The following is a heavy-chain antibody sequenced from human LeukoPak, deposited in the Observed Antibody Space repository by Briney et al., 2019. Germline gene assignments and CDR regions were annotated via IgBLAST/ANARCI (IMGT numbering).Heavy chain of an antibody. D-gene: IGHD2-21*01. Sequence: SETLSLTCAVYGGSFSGYYWRWIRQPPGRGLEWIGEINHSGSTNYNPSLKSRVTISVDTSKNQFSLKLSSVTAADTAVYYCARGRPIKNWFDPWGQGTLVTVSS. J-gene: IGHJ5*02. CDR1: GGSFSGYY. CDR2: INHSGST. V-gene: IGHV4-34*01. CDR3: ARGRPIKNWFDP.